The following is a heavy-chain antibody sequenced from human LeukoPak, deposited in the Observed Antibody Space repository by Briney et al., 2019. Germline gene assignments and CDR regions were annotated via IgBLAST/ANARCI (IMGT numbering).Heavy chain of an antibody. CDR3: ESWDGSGN. V-gene: IGHV3-69-1*01. D-gene: IGHD3-10*01. Sequence: PGGSLRLSCAASGFTFSDYAMNWVRQAPGKGLEWLSYISTSSSIYYADSVKGRFTISRDNARNSLYLQINSLRAEDTAVYYCESWDGSGNWGQGTLVTVSS. CDR1: GFTFSDYA. CDR2: ISTSSSI. J-gene: IGHJ4*02.